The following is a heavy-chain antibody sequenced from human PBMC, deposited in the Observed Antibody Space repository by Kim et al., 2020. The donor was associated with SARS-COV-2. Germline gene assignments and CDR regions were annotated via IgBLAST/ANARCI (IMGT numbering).Heavy chain of an antibody. J-gene: IGHJ4*02. CDR2: TI. CDR3: ARGGVVVVTD. V-gene: IGHV3-11*04. Sequence: TIYYADSVKGRFTTSRDNAKNSLYLQMNSLRAEDTAVYYCARGGVVVVTDWGQGTLVTVSS. D-gene: IGHD3-22*01.